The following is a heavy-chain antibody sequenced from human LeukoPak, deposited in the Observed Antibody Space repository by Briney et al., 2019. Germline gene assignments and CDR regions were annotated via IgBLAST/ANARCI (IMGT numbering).Heavy chain of an antibody. J-gene: IGHJ6*03. Sequence: SETLSLTCTVSGGSISSYYWNWIRQPPGKGLEWIGFIYYSGTTNYNPSLKSRVTISVDTSKNQFSLKLSSVTAADTAVYYCARELQRYMDVWGKGTTVTISS. CDR2: IYYSGTT. D-gene: IGHD6-25*01. V-gene: IGHV4-59*12. CDR3: ARELQRYMDV. CDR1: GGSISSYY.